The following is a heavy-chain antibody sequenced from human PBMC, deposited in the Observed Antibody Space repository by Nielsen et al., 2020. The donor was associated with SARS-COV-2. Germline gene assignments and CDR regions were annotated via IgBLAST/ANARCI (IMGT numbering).Heavy chain of an antibody. D-gene: IGHD6-19*01. V-gene: IGHV3-23*01. CDR2: ISGSGGST. J-gene: IGHJ4*02. Sequence: GESLKISCAASGFTFSSYAMSWVRQAPGKGLEWVSAISGSGGSTYYADSVKGRFTISRDNSKNTLYLQMNSLRAEDTAVYYCAKEVYSSGWYSDYWGQGTLVTVSS. CDR3: AKEVYSSGWYSDY. CDR1: GFTFSSYA.